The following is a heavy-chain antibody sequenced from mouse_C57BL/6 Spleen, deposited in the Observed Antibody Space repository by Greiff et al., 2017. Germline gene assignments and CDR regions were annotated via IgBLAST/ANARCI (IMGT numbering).Heavy chain of an antibody. CDR3: ARWNDYDWNFDY. CDR1: GYTITSYT. D-gene: IGHD2-4*01. CDR2: INPSSGYT. J-gene: IGHJ2*01. Sequence: VQLQESGAELARPGASVKMSCKASGYTITSYTMHWVKQRPGQGLEWIGYINPSSGYTKYNQKFKDKATLTADKSSSTAYMQLSSLTSEDSAVYYYARWNDYDWNFDYWGQGTTLTVSS. V-gene: IGHV1-4*01.